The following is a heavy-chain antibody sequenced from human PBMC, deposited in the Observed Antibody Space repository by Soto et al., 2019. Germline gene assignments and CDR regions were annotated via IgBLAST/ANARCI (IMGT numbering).Heavy chain of an antibody. V-gene: IGHV4-39*01. D-gene: IGHD4-17*01. CDR2: IYHSGSA. CDR1: GGSITSVSYY. J-gene: IGHJ4*02. CDR3: ARHRADGDYARIYFDY. Sequence: SETLSLTCTVSGGSITSVSYYWGWIRQPPGKGLEWIGNIYHSGSAYFSPSLKSRVTISVDTSNNQFSLKLKSVTAADTAVYYCARHRADGDYARIYFDYWGQGTLVTVSS.